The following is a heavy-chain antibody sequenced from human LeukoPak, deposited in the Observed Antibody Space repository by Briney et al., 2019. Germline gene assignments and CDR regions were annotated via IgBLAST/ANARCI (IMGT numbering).Heavy chain of an antibody. J-gene: IGHJ4*02. D-gene: IGHD6-6*01. CDR2: INHSGST. Sequence: SETLPLTCAVYGGSFSGYYWSWIRQPPGKGLEWIGEINHSGSTNYNPSLKSRVTISVDTSKSQFSLKLSSVTAADTAVYYCARGRNVLRFGTTARKYYFDYWGQGTLVTVSS. CDR3: ARGRNVLRFGTTARKYYFDY. V-gene: IGHV4-34*01. CDR1: GGSFSGYY.